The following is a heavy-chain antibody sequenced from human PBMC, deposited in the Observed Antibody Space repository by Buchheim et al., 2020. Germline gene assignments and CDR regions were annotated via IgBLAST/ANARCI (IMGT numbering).Heavy chain of an antibody. CDR2: IYYSGST. Sequence: QVQLQESGPGLVKPSQTLSLTCTVSGGSISSGDYYWSWIRQPPGKGLEWIGYIYYSGSTYYNPSLKSRVTISVETSKNQFSLKLSSVTAADTAVYYCARAYYDYVWGSYRYTLPGAFDIWGQGT. J-gene: IGHJ3*02. V-gene: IGHV4-30-4*01. CDR3: ARAYYDYVWGSYRYTLPGAFDI. CDR1: GGSISSGDYY. D-gene: IGHD3-16*02.